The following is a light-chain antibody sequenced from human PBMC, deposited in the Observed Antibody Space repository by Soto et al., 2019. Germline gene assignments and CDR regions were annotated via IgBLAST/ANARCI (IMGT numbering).Light chain of an antibody. Sequence: TQMTQSASTLSAYVGDRVTITCRASQSINSGLAWYQQKPGKAPKLLIYKASNLESGVPSRFSGSAAGTEFTLTISSLQPDDLATYYCQQYNGYSGTVGQGTKVEIK. CDR3: QQYNGYSGT. V-gene: IGKV1-5*03. CDR2: KAS. J-gene: IGKJ2*02. CDR1: QSINSG.